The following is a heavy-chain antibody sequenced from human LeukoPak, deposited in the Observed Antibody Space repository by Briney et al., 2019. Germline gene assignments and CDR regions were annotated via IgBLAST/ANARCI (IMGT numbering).Heavy chain of an antibody. CDR1: GGSISSSSYY. Sequence: MPSETLSLTCTVSGGSISSSSYYWGWIRQPPGKGLEWIGSIYYSGSTYYNPSLKSRVTISVGTSKNQFSLKLSSVTAADTAVYYCARRVGYKSGFDYWGQGTLVTVSS. CDR2: IYYSGST. J-gene: IGHJ4*02. V-gene: IGHV4-39*01. D-gene: IGHD5-24*01. CDR3: ARRVGYKSGFDY.